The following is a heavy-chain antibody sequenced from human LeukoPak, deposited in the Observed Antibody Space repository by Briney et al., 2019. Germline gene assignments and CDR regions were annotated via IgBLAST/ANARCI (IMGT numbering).Heavy chain of an antibody. CDR1: GDSISSYY. Sequence: PSETLSLTCTVSGDSISSYYWTWIRQPAGKGLEWIGRIYPSGSTNYNPSLKSRVTMSVDTSKNQFSLKLISVTAADTAVYYCAKVKHYVWVIYRYWYFDLWGRGTLVTVSS. CDR2: IYPSGST. D-gene: IGHD3-16*02. V-gene: IGHV4-4*07. CDR3: AKVKHYVWVIYRYWYFDL. J-gene: IGHJ2*01.